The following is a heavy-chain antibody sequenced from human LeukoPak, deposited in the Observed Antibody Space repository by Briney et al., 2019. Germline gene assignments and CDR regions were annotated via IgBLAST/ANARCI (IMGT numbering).Heavy chain of an antibody. V-gene: IGHV3-33*06. CDR3: AKGNDWAYSAFDI. CDR1: GFTFSSYA. J-gene: IGHJ3*02. D-gene: IGHD3-16*01. Sequence: GRSLRLSCAASGFTFSSYAMSWVRQAPGKGLEWVAVIWYDGSNKYYADSVKGRFTISRDNSKNTLYLQMSSLRAEDTAVYYCAKGNDWAYSAFDIWGQGTMVTVSS. CDR2: IWYDGSNK.